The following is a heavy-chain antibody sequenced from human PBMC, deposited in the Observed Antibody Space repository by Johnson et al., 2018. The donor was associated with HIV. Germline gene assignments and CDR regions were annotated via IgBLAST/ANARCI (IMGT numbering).Heavy chain of an antibody. Sequence: VQLVESGGGLVQPGRSLRLSCVASGFTFDDYAMHWVRQTPGKGLEWVSGISWNSGNRGYADSVKGRFTISRDNAKNSLYLQMNSLRAEDTAVYYCAKDVMVIAKHDALDIWGQGTMVTVSS. CDR2: ISWNSGNR. CDR1: GFTFDDYA. D-gene: IGHD2-21*01. J-gene: IGHJ3*02. V-gene: IGHV3-9*01. CDR3: AKDVMVIAKHDALDI.